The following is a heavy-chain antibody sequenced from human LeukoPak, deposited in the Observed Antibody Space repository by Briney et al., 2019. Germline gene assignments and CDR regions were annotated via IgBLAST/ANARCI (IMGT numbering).Heavy chain of an antibody. CDR3: ARERSSGSLNY. V-gene: IGHV3-48*04. D-gene: IGHD3-22*01. CDR1: GFTFSSYS. Sequence: PGGSLRLSCAASGFTFSSYSMNWVRQAPGMGLEWVSYISSSSSTIYYADSVKGRFTISRDNAKNSLYLQMNSLRAEDTAVYYCARERSSGSLNYWGQGTLVTVSS. CDR2: ISSSSSTI. J-gene: IGHJ4*02.